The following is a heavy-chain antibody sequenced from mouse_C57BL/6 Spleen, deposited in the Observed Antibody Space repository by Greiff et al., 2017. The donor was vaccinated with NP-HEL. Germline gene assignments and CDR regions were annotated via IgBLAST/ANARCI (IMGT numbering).Heavy chain of an antibody. CDR2: IRNKANGYTT. V-gene: IGHV7-4*01. J-gene: IGHJ3*01. D-gene: IGHD2-4*01. CDR3: VKATVYYDYDDASWFAY. CDR1: GFTFTDYY. Sequence: EVQRVDSGGGLVQPGASLRLSCAASGFTFTDYYMSWVRQPPGKAPEWLALIRNKANGYTTEYTASVKGRFTISRDNSQNILYLQMNTLRAEDSATYYCVKATVYYDYDDASWFAYWGQGTLVTVSA.